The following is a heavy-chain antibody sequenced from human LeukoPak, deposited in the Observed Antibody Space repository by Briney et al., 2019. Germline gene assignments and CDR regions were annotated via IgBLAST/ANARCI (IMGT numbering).Heavy chain of an antibody. CDR1: GFSLSTSGVG. Sequence: SGPTLVNPTQTLTLTCTFSGFSLSTSGVGVGLIRQPPGKALEWLALIYWDDDKRYSPSLKSRLTITKDTSKNQVVLTMTNMDPVDTATYYCAHSGPMRWDILTGYYTHDAFDIWGQGTTVTVSS. V-gene: IGHV2-5*02. CDR2: IYWDDDK. J-gene: IGHJ3*02. D-gene: IGHD3-9*01. CDR3: AHSGPMRWDILTGYYTHDAFDI.